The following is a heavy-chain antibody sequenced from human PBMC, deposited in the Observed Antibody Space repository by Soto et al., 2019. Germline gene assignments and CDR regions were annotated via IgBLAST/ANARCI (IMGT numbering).Heavy chain of an antibody. V-gene: IGHV1-46*01. D-gene: IGHD2-15*01. CDR3: ARVRGGGSEYFFDY. J-gene: IGHJ4*02. Sequence: GASVKVSCKASGYTFTRYNVHWVRQAPGQGLEWMAIINPSGGTTYYVQKFEGRVTLTTDTSTSTAYMELSSLRSDDTAVYYCARVRGGGSEYFFDYWGQGTLVTVSS. CDR2: INPSGGTT. CDR1: GYTFTRYN.